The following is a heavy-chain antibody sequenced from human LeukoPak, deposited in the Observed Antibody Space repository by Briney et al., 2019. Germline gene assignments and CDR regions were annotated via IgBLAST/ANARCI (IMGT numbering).Heavy chain of an antibody. J-gene: IGHJ4*02. V-gene: IGHV4-30-2*01. D-gene: IGHD3-22*01. Sequence: SQTLSLTCAVSGGSISSGGYSWSWIRQPPGKGLEWIGYIYHSGSTYYNPSLKSRVTISVDRSKNQFSLKLSSVTAADTAVHYCARYNYYDSSGYYQGGYFDYWGQGTLVTVSS. CDR1: GGSISSGGYS. CDR3: ARYNYYDSSGYYQGGYFDY. CDR2: IYHSGST.